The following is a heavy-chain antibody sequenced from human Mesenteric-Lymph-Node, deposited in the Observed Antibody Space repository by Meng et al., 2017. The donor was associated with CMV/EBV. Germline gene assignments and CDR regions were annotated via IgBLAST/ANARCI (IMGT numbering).Heavy chain of an antibody. D-gene: IGHD2-15*01. V-gene: IGHV3-53*01. CDR2: IYSGATT. Sequence: GESLKISCAASGFSVSSNYMTWVRQAQGKGLEWVSVIYSGATTNYADSVKGRFTISRDNSKNMLYLQMNSLRAEDTAVYYCARWVGDGGLDYWGQGTLVTVSS. J-gene: IGHJ4*02. CDR1: GFSVSSNY. CDR3: ARWVGDGGLDY.